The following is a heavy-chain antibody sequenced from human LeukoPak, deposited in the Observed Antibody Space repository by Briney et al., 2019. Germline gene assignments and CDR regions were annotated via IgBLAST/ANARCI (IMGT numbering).Heavy chain of an antibody. Sequence: PSETLSLTCAVYGGSFSGYYWSWIRHRPGKGLEWIGEINNSGRTNYNPSLKSPVTISVDTSKNKFSLRLSSVTAADTAVYYCARCLKDIVLVVAATPTNCFDPWGQGTLVTVSS. CDR2: INNSGRT. D-gene: IGHD2-15*01. CDR3: ARCLKDIVLVVAATPTNCFDP. J-gene: IGHJ5*02. V-gene: IGHV4-34*01. CDR1: GGSFSGYY.